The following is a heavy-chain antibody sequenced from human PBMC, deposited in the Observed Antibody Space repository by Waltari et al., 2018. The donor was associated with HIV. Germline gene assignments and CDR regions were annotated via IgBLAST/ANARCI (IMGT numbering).Heavy chain of an antibody. V-gene: IGHV1-69*12. D-gene: IGHD3-22*01. J-gene: IGHJ3*02. Sequence: QAQLVQSGAEVKKPGSSVKVSCKASGGTFSSYAISWLRQPPGQGLEWMGGIIPIFDTSNYAQKFQGRVTITADESTSTAYMELSSLRSDDTAVYYCARELKQLSPQDYDSPPRGFDIWGQGTMVTVSS. CDR3: ARELKQLSPQDYDSPPRGFDI. CDR1: GGTFSSYA. CDR2: IIPIFDTS.